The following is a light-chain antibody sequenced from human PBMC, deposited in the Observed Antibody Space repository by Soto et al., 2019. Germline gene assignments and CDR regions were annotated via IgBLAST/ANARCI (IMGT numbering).Light chain of an antibody. V-gene: IGKV1-5*03. J-gene: IGKJ5*01. CDR3: QHHHSYSEA. CDR1: QGISSW. CDR2: KAS. Sequence: ASQGISSWLAWYQQKPGKAPKLLIYKASTLKSGVPSRFSSSGSGAEFALPISSPQHDDFATYYCQHHHSYSEAFGQGTRLEIK.